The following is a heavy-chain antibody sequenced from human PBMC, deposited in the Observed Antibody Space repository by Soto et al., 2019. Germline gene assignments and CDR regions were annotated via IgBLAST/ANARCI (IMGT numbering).Heavy chain of an antibody. CDR2: MHYSGNT. Sequence: SETLSLTCTVSGASTTTNYYWGWIRQPPGKGLEWIASMHYSGNTNYSPSLKGRVNVSVDTSKNQVSLKLKSVTAADTAVYYCARHVGGLCSSTWPPYGLDVWGQGTTVTVSS. CDR1: GASTTTNYY. J-gene: IGHJ6*02. CDR3: ARHVGGLCSSTWPPYGLDV. D-gene: IGHD6-13*01. V-gene: IGHV4-39*01.